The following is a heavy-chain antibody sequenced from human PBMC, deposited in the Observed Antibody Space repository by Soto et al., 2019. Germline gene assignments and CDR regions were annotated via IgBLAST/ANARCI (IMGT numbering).Heavy chain of an antibody. CDR2: IYSGGST. D-gene: IGHD2-15*01. V-gene: IGHV3-53*01. J-gene: IGHJ6*02. Sequence: QTGGSLRLSCAASGLSVSSSYMSWVRQAPGKGLEWVAMIYSGGSTYYADSVKGRFTISRDNSKNTLYLEVNSLRAEDTAVYFCARNLPSSRSMDVWGQGTTVTVSS. CDR3: ARNLPSSRSMDV. CDR1: GLSVSSSY.